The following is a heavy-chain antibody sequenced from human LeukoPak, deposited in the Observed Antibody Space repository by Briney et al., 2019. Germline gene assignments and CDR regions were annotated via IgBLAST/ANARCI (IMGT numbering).Heavy chain of an antibody. J-gene: IGHJ4*02. Sequence: PGESLKISCKASGSSFINYWINGVRQMPGKGLEWMGRIDPRDSYTHYSPSFQGHVTISADKSITTAYLQWNTLKASDNAIYYCARSGREAMAFLDYWGQGTLVTVSS. CDR1: GSSFINYW. V-gene: IGHV5-10-1*01. CDR3: ARSGREAMAFLDY. D-gene: IGHD5-18*01. CDR2: IDPRDSYT.